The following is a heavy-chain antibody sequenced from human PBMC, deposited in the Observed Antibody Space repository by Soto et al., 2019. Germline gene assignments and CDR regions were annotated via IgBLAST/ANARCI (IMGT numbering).Heavy chain of an antibody. CDR1: GGTFSSYG. CDR3: ARDRMGEVAYYGMDV. CDR2: IIPIFGTA. Sequence: GASVKVSCKASGGTFSSYGISWVRQAPGQGLEWMGGIIPIFGTANYAQKFQGRVTITADESTSTAYMELSSLRSEDTAVYYCARDRMGEVAYYGMDVWGQGTTVTVSS. V-gene: IGHV1-69*13. J-gene: IGHJ6*02. D-gene: IGHD1-26*01.